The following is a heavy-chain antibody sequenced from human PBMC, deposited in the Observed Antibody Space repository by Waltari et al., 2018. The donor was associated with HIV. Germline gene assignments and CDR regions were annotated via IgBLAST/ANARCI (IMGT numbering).Heavy chain of an antibody. Sequence: EVQLVESGGGLVQPGGSLRLSCAASGFTFSSYSMNWVRPAPGKGLEWVSYISSSSSTIYYADSVKGRFTISRDNAKNSLYLQMNSLRAEDTAVYYCARRFMVTDDLFDYWGQGTLVTVSS. J-gene: IGHJ4*02. CDR3: ARRFMVTDDLFDY. V-gene: IGHV3-48*01. CDR1: GFTFSSYS. CDR2: ISSSSSTI. D-gene: IGHD5-18*01.